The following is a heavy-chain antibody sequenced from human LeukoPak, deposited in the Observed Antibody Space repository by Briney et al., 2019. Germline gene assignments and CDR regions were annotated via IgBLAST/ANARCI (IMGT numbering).Heavy chain of an antibody. J-gene: IGHJ5*02. CDR2: ISYDGSNM. D-gene: IGHD4-17*01. CDR3: ARRGEYYDYGEDNWFDP. Sequence: PGGSLRRSCAASGFIFSSYAMHWVRQAPGKGLEWVAFISYDGSNMYYVDSVKGRFAISRDNSKNTLYLQMNSLRPEDSAMYYCARRGEYYDYGEDNWFDPCGHGSLVTVSS. CDR1: GFIFSSYA. V-gene: IGHV3-30*09.